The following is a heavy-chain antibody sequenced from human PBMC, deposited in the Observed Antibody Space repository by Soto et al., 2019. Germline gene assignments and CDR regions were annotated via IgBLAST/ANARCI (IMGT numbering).Heavy chain of an antibody. CDR2: INSDGSST. Sequence: GGSLRLSCAASGFTFSSYWMHWVRQAPGKGLVWVSRINSDGSSTNYADLVKGRFAISRDNAKNTLYLQMNSLRVEDTAVYYCSRVGGSTWHWGQGTLVTVSS. D-gene: IGHD1-26*01. J-gene: IGHJ4*02. V-gene: IGHV3-74*01. CDR3: SRVGGSTWH. CDR1: GFTFSSYW.